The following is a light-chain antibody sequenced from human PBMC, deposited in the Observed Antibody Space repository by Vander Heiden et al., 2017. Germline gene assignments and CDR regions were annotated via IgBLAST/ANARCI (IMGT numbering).Light chain of an antibody. CDR2: DDR. V-gene: IGLV3-21*02. Sequence: SYLLTQPPSVSVAPGQTATITCGGHNIGSRSVQWYQKKPGQAPVLVVYDDRVRPSGIPERVSGSNSEDTATLTISRVEAGDEADYYCQVWDSVSDPVVFGGGTKVTV. CDR3: QVWDSVSDPVV. J-gene: IGLJ2*01. CDR1: NIGSRS.